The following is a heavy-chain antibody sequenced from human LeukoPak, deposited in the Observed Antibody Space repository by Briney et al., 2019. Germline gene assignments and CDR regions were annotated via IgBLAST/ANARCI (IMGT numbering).Heavy chain of an antibody. Sequence: SETLSLTCTVSGGSISSSSYYWGWIRQPPGKGLEWMGGIYYSGSTYYNPSLKSRVTISVDTSKNQFSLKLSSVTAADTAVYYCARHQDYYDSSGYHYGMDVWGQGTTVTVSS. CDR2: IYYSGST. CDR3: ARHQDYYDSSGYHYGMDV. J-gene: IGHJ6*02. CDR1: GGSISSSSYY. D-gene: IGHD3-22*01. V-gene: IGHV4-39*01.